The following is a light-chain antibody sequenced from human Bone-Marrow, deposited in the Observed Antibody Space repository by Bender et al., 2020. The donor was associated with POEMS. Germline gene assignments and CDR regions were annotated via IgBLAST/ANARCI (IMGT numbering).Light chain of an antibody. CDR1: SSDVGRYDY. V-gene: IGLV2-8*01. CDR2: DVT. Sequence: QSALTQPPSASGSPGQSVTISCTGTSSDVGRYDYVSWYQQHPGKAPKLMIYDVTKRPSGVPDRFSGSKSDNTASLTFSGLQAEDEADYYCCSFAGFHTFWVFGGGTKLTVL. J-gene: IGLJ3*02. CDR3: CSFAGFHTFWV.